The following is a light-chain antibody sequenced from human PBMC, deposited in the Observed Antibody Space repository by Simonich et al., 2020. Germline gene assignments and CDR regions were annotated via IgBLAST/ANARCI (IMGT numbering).Light chain of an antibody. V-gene: IGLV3-10*01. CDR2: EDS. CDR1: ALPKKY. J-gene: IGLJ2*01. Sequence: SYELTQPPSVSVSPGQTARITCSGAALPKKYAYWYQQKSGQAPLLVIYEDSKRPSGIPGRFSGSSSGTMATLTISGAQVEDEADYYCYSTDSSGNHVVFGGGTKLTVL. CDR3: YSTDSSGNHVV.